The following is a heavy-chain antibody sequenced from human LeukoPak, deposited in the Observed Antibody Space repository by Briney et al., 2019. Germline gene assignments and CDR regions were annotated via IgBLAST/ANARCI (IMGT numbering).Heavy chain of an antibody. V-gene: IGHV6-1*01. CDR2: TYYRSKWYN. J-gene: IGHJ5*02. Sequence: SQTLSLTCAISGDSVSSNSAAWNWIRQSPSRGLEWLGRTYYRSKWYNDYAVSVKSRITINPDTSKNQFSLQLNSVTPEDTAVYYCARTQTDPTYHYDSSGQGFDPWGQGTLVTVSS. CDR1: GDSVSSNSAA. D-gene: IGHD3-22*01. CDR3: ARTQTDPTYHYDSSGQGFDP.